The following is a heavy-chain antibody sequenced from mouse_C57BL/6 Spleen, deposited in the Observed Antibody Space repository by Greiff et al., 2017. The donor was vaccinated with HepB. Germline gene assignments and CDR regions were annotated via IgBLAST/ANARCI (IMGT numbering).Heavy chain of an antibody. J-gene: IGHJ4*01. Sequence: EVQLVESGGDLVKPGGSLKLSCAASGFTFSSYGMSWVRQTPDKRLEWVATISSGGSYTYYPDSVKGRFTISRDNAKNTLYLQMSSLKSEDTAMYYCARRAAQAIYAMDYWGQGTSVTVSS. V-gene: IGHV5-6*01. CDR1: GFTFSSYG. D-gene: IGHD3-2*02. CDR3: ARRAAQAIYAMDY. CDR2: ISSGGSYT.